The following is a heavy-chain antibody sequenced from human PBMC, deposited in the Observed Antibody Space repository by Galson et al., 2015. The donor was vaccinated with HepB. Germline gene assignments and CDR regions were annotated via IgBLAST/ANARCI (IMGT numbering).Heavy chain of an antibody. CDR1: GFTFSNYW. V-gene: IGHV3-74*01. J-gene: IGHJ6*03. D-gene: IGHD1-26*01. Sequence: SLRLSCAASGFTFSNYWMHWVRQAPGKGLVWVSRINSDGYADSVKGRFTISRDNAKNTLYLQMNSLRAEDTAVYYCARGGELLRDIYMDVWGKGTTVTVSS. CDR3: ARGGELLRDIYMDV. CDR2: INSDG.